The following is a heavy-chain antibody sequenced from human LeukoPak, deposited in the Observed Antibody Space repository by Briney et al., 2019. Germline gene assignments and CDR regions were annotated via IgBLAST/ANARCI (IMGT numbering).Heavy chain of an antibody. D-gene: IGHD5-18*01. CDR2: IRYDGSNK. V-gene: IGHV3-30*02. CDR3: AKDNLYGLWPLDY. CDR1: GFTFSSYG. J-gene: IGHJ4*02. Sequence: GGSLRLSCAASGFTFSSYGMHWVRQAPGKGLEWVAFIRYDGSNKYYADSVKGRFTISRDNSKNTLYLQMNSLRAEDTAVYYCAKDNLYGLWPLDYWGQGTLVTVAS.